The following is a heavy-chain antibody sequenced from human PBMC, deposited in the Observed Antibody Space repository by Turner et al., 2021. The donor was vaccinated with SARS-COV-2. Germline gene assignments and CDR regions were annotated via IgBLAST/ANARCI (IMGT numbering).Heavy chain of an antibody. CDR1: GGTFSSYA. CDR3: ARGETIAVAGTQYFDY. J-gene: IGHJ4*02. CDR2: IIPIFGTA. V-gene: IGHV1-69*01. Sequence: QVQLVQSGAEVKKPGSSVKVSCKASGGTFSSYAITWVRQAPGQGLEWMGGIIPIFGTAKYAQKFQGRVTITADESTSTADMELSSLRSDDTAVYYCARGETIAVAGTQYFDYWGQGTLVTVSS. D-gene: IGHD6-19*01.